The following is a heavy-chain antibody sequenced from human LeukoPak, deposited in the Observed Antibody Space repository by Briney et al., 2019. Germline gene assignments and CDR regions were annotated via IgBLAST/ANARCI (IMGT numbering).Heavy chain of an antibody. D-gene: IGHD3-10*01. V-gene: IGHV3-30*04. J-gene: IGHJ4*02. CDR2: ISHDGSNK. Sequence: PGGSLRLSCAASGFTFSSYAMHWVRQAPGKGLEWVAVISHDGSNKYYADSVKGRFTISRDNSKNTLYLQMNSLRAEDTAVYYCARETYGSGLFDCWGQGTLVTVSS. CDR1: GFTFSSYA. CDR3: ARETYGSGLFDC.